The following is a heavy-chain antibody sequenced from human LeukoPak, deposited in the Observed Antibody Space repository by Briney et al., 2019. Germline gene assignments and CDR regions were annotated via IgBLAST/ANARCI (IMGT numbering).Heavy chain of an antibody. D-gene: IGHD3-22*01. Sequence: GSLRLSCSASGFTIIGYARQWVGQAPGKGLEYVSAISSNRGSTYYAASVKGRFTISRDNSKNTLYLQRSSPRTEDMAVYSCAPSPYYYESSGYSAWGQGTLVTVSS. CDR3: APSPYYYESSGYSA. V-gene: IGHV3-64D*06. CDR2: ISSNRGST. J-gene: IGHJ5*02. CDR1: GFTIIGYA.